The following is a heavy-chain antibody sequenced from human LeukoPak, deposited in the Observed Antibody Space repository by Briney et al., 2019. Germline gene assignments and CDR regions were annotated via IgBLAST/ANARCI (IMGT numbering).Heavy chain of an antibody. CDR1: GGTFSSYA. D-gene: IGHD4-11*01. J-gene: IGHJ4*02. CDR2: IIPILNIT. Sequence: ASVKVSCKASGGTFSSYAISWVRQAPGQGLEWMGRIIPILNITNHAQKFQGRVTITADKSTSTAYMELSSLRSEDTAVYYCAREGLHKPHDYWGQGTLVTVTS. CDR3: AREGLHKPHDY. V-gene: IGHV1-69*04.